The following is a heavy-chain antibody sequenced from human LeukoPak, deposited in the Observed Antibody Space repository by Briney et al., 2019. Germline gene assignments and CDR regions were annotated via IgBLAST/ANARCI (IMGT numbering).Heavy chain of an antibody. CDR1: GYTFIGYY. Sequence: ASVKVSCKASGYTFIGYYMHWVRQAPGQGLEWMGWINPKSGGTNYAEKFQGRVTMTRDTSISTAYMEVIRLRSDDTAVYYCARVGEAVAGDYWGQGTLVTVSS. D-gene: IGHD6-19*01. J-gene: IGHJ4*02. CDR2: INPKSGGT. CDR3: ARVGEAVAGDY. V-gene: IGHV1-2*02.